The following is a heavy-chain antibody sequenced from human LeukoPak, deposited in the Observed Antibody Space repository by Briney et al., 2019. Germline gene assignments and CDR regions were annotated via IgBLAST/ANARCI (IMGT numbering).Heavy chain of an antibody. CDR3: TTDVNYYDSSGYVY. CDR2: IKSKTDGGTT. D-gene: IGHD3-22*01. CDR1: GFTFNGYG. J-gene: IGHJ4*02. V-gene: IGHV3-15*01. Sequence: GGSLRLSCTASGFTFNGYGMNWVRQAPGKGLEWVGRIKSKTDGGTTDYAAPVKGRFTISRDDSKNTLYLQMNSLKTEDTAVYYCTTDVNYYDSSGYVYWGQGTLVTVSS.